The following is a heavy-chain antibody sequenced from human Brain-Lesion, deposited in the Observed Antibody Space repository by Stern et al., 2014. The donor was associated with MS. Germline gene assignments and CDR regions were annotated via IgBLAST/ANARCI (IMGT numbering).Heavy chain of an antibody. V-gene: IGHV1-8*01. CDR1: GYTFSSYD. Sequence: VQLVESGAEAKKPGASVKVSCKASGYTFSSYDITSVRPASGHGLEWMGWMNPYSGNTGYAQKFKGRVSMTSDPSISTVYMELTSLTSDDTAVYFCARAVRNQLLSEYWGQGTLVTVSS. CDR3: ARAVRNQLLSEY. D-gene: IGHD2-2*01. J-gene: IGHJ4*02. CDR2: MNPYSGNT.